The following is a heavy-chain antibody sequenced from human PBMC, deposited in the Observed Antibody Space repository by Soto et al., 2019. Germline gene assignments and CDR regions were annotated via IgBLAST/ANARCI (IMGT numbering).Heavy chain of an antibody. CDR3: ARDLDILTGYSYFDY. Sequence: ASVKVSCKASGYTFTSYGISWVRQAPGQGLEWMGWVSAYNGNTNYAQKLQGRVTMTTDTSTSTAYMELRSLRSDDTAVYYCARDLDILTGYSYFDYWGQGTLVTVSS. V-gene: IGHV1-18*01. D-gene: IGHD3-9*01. CDR1: GYTFTSYG. J-gene: IGHJ4*02. CDR2: VSAYNGNT.